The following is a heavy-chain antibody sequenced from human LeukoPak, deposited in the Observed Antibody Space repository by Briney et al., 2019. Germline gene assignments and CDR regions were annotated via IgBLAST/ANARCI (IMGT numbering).Heavy chain of an antibody. D-gene: IGHD5-18*01. CDR2: IRSKANSYAT. Sequence: GGSLRLSCAASGFTFSGSAMHWVRQASGKGLEWVGRIRSKANSYATAYAASVKGRFTISRDDSKNTAYLQMNSLRAEDTAVYYCAANVDTADTPHYYYYYMDVWGKGTTVTISS. CDR3: AANVDTADTPHYYYYYMDV. J-gene: IGHJ6*03. V-gene: IGHV3-73*01. CDR1: GFTFSGSA.